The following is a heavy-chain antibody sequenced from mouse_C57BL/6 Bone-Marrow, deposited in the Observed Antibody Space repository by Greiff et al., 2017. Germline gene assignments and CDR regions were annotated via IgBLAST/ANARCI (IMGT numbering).Heavy chain of an antibody. CDR2: IHPTSGST. D-gene: IGHD1-1*01. CDR1: GYTFTSYW. Sequence: VQLQQPGAELVKPGASVKLSCKASGYTFTSYWMHWVKQRPGQGLEWIGMIHPTSGSTNYNEKFKSKATMTVDKSSSTSYMQLSSRTPEDSAVYYCARKRYYGSSFDYWGRGTTLTVSS. V-gene: IGHV1-64*01. J-gene: IGHJ2*01. CDR3: ARKRYYGSSFDY.